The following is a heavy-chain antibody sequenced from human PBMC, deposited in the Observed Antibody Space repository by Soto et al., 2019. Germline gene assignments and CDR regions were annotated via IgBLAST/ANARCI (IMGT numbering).Heavy chain of an antibody. V-gene: IGHV3-11*05. Sequence: QVQLVESGGGLVKPGGSLRLSCAASGFTFSDYYMSWIRQAPGKGLEWVSYISSSSSYTNYADSVKGRFTISRDNAKNSLYLQMNSLRAEDTAVYYCARAHRRRVVVVAASGWYFDLWGRGTLVTVSS. J-gene: IGHJ2*01. D-gene: IGHD2-15*01. CDR3: ARAHRRRVVVVAASGWYFDL. CDR1: GFTFSDYY. CDR2: ISSSSSYT.